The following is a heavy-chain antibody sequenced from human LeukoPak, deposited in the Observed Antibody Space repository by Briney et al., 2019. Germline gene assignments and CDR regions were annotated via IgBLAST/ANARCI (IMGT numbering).Heavy chain of an antibody. D-gene: IGHD2-21*01. CDR3: ARSPPYCGGDCYLEKGSNYYFDY. Sequence: GGSLRLSCAASGFTFSSYSMNWVRQAPGKGLEWVSSISSSSSYIYYADSVKGRFTISRDNAKNSLYLQMNSLRAEDTAVYYCARSPPYCGGDCYLEKGSNYYFDYWGQGTLVTVSS. CDR2: ISSSSSYI. V-gene: IGHV3-21*01. CDR1: GFTFSSYS. J-gene: IGHJ4*02.